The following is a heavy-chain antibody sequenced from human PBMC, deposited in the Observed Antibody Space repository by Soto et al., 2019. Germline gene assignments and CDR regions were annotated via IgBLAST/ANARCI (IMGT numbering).Heavy chain of an antibody. Sequence: ASETLSLTCTVSGGSISSSSYYWGWIRQPPGKGLEWIGSIYYSGSTYYNPSLKSRVTISVDTSKNQFSLKLSSVTAADTAVYYCASDNWNDFLIDSWGQGTLVNVSS. CDR2: IYYSGST. CDR3: ASDNWNDFLIDS. D-gene: IGHD1-20*01. J-gene: IGHJ4*02. CDR1: GGSISSSSYY. V-gene: IGHV4-39*01.